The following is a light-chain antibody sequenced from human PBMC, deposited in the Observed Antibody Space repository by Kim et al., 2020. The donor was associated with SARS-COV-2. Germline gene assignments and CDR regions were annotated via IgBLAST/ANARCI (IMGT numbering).Light chain of an antibody. CDR3: QQRSNWPPLFT. J-gene: IGKJ3*01. V-gene: IGKV3-11*01. CDR2: DAS. CDR1: QSVSSY. Sequence: PGERATISCRASQSVSSYLAWYQQKPGQAPRLLIYDASNRATGIPARFSGSGSVTDFTLTISSLEPEDFAVYYCQQRSNWPPLFTFGPGTKVDIK.